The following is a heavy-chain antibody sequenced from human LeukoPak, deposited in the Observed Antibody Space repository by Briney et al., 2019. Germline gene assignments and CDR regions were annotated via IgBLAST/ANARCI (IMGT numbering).Heavy chain of an antibody. Sequence: GGSLRLSCAASGFTFSSYEMNWVRQAPGKGLEWVSCISRSGITIYYAHSVKGRFTISRDNAKNSLYLQMNGLRAEDTAVYYCARVAWDAFDMWGRGTRVTVS. CDR2: ISRSGITI. CDR3: ARVAWDAFDM. CDR1: GFTFSSYE. V-gene: IGHV3-48*03. J-gene: IGHJ3*02.